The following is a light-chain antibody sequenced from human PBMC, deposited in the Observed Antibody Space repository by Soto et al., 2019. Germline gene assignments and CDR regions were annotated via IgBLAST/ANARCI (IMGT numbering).Light chain of an antibody. CDR3: QQYGRSPPLI. J-gene: IGKJ4*01. V-gene: IGKV3-20*01. CDR2: GAS. CDR1: QSVSSNY. Sequence: EIVLTQSPGTLSLSPGERATLSCRASQSVSSNYLAWYQQKPGQAPRLLIYGASTRATGIPDRISGSGSGTDVTLTISRLEPEDFSVYYCQQYGRSPPLIFGGGTKVKIK.